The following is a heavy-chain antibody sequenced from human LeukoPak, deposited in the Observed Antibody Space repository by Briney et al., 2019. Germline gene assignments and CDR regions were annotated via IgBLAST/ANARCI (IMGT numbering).Heavy chain of an antibody. D-gene: IGHD6-19*01. Sequence: ASVKVSCKASGYTFTSYDINWVRQATGQGLEWMGWMNPNSGNTGYAQKFQGRVTMTRNTSISTAYMELSSLRSEDTAVYYCARWTAVAGPSYYYYGMDVWGQGTTVTVSS. CDR3: ARWTAVAGPSYYYYGMDV. CDR1: GYTFTSYD. J-gene: IGHJ6*02. CDR2: MNPNSGNT. V-gene: IGHV1-8*01.